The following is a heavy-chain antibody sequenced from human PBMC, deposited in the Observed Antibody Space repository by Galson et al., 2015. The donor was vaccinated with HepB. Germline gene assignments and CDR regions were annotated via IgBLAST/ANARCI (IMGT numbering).Heavy chain of an antibody. CDR1: GFTFTSSA. CDR2: IVVGSGNT. V-gene: IGHV1-58*02. CDR3: AADERINDLERFPYYYYGMDV. J-gene: IGHJ6*02. Sequence: SVKVSCKASGFTFTSSAMQWVRQARGQRLEWIGWIVVGSGNTNYAQKFQERVTITRDMSTSTAYMELSSLRSEDTAVYYCAADERINDLERFPYYYYGMDVWGQGTTVTVSS. D-gene: IGHD1-1*01.